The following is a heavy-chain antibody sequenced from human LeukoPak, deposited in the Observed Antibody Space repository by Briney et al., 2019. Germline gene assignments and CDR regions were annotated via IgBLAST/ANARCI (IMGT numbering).Heavy chain of an antibody. CDR3: ARGGSSFYIDV. V-gene: IGHV4-59*01. J-gene: IGHJ6*03. Sequence: PSETLSLTCTVSGGSISSYYWSWIRQPPGKGLEWIGYIFYSGTTNYNPSLKSRVTISVDTSRNQFSLELSSVTPADTAVYYCARGGSSFYIDVWGKGTTVTISS. CDR2: IFYSGTT. CDR1: GGSISSYY.